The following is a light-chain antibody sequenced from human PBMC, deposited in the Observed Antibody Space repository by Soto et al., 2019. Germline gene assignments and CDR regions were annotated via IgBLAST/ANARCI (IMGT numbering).Light chain of an antibody. J-gene: IGLJ2*01. CDR3: SSYTSGSTLVV. CDR1: SSDVGAYNY. CDR2: EGT. V-gene: IGLV2-14*01. Sequence: QSALTQPASVSGSPGQSITISCTGSSSDVGAYNYVSWYQQHPGKAPRLMIYEGTNRPSGVSNRFSGSKSGNTASLTISGLRAEDEADYYCSSYTSGSTLVVFGGGTQLTVL.